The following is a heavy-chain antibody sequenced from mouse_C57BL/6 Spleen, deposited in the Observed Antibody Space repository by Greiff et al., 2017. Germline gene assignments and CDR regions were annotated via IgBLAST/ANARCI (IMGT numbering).Heavy chain of an antibody. J-gene: IGHJ3*01. CDR3: ARLTYYGYDGRFAY. D-gene: IGHD2-9*01. Sequence: VQLQQPGAELVKPGASVKMSCKASGYTFTSYWITWVKQRPGQGLEWIGDIYPGSGSTNYNEKLKSKATLTVDTSSSTAYMQISSLTSEDSAVYYCARLTYYGYDGRFAYWGQGTLVTVSA. CDR2: IYPGSGST. CDR1: GYTFTSYW. V-gene: IGHV1-55*01.